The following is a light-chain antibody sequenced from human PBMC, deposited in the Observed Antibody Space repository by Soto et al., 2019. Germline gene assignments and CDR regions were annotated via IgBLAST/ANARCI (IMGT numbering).Light chain of an antibody. CDR2: RDN. CDR1: GSNIGSNY. CDR3: ATWDDGLSGPV. J-gene: IGLJ3*02. Sequence: QAVVSQPPSPSGTPGQTIIISCDGSGSNIGSNYVYWYQQLPGSAPKLLIHRDNQRPSGVPDRFSGSRSGTSASLAISGLRSEDEADYYCATWDDGLSGPVFGGGTKVTVL. V-gene: IGLV1-47*01.